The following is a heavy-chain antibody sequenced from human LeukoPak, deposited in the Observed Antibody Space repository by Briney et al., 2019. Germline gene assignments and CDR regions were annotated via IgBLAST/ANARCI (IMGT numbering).Heavy chain of an antibody. J-gene: IGHJ4*02. CDR2: IKEDGSEK. D-gene: IGHD3-16*01. V-gene: IGHV3-7*03. CDR1: GFTFSTYW. Sequence: PGGSLRLSWAASGFTFSTYWMTWARKAPGGGLEWVANIKEDGSEKYYVDSVKGRFIISRDNAKKSLYLQMNSLRPEDTAVYYCASGGWLDYWGQGALVTVSS. CDR3: ASGGWLDY.